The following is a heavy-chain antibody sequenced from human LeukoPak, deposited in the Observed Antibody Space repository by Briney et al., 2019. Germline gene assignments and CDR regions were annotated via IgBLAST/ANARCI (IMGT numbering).Heavy chain of an antibody. Sequence: GGSLRLSCATSGFTFSAYSMNWVRQAPGKGLEWVSSISSSSSSIYYADSVKGRFTISRDNAKNSLYLQMNSLRAEDTAVYYCARGWGYSGGWVDYWGQGTLVTVSS. CDR1: GFTFSAYS. CDR2: ISSSSSSI. CDR3: ARGWGYSGGWVDY. V-gene: IGHV3-21*01. D-gene: IGHD6-19*01. J-gene: IGHJ4*02.